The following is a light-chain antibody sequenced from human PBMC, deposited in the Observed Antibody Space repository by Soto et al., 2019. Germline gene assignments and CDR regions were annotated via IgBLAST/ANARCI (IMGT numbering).Light chain of an antibody. CDR1: QSVGSY. V-gene: IGKV3-11*01. CDR2: DAS. Sequence: EIVLTQSPATLSLSPGERATLSCRASQSVGSYLAWYQQKPGQAPRLLISDASNRATGIPARSTGSGSGTDFTLTITRLEPEDFAVYYCQQYGGSVPWTFGQGTKVDI. J-gene: IGKJ1*01. CDR3: QQYGGSVPWT.